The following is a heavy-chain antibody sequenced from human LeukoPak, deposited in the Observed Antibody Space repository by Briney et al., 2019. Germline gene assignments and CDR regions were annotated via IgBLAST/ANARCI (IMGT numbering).Heavy chain of an antibody. V-gene: IGHV3-48*03. CDR1: GFTFSSYE. CDR2: ISSSGSTI. J-gene: IGHJ4*02. CDR3: AKTSIVVVVAATGSPLDY. Sequence: GGSLRLSCAASGFTFSSYEMNWVRQAPGKGLEWVSYISSSGSTIYYADSVKGRFTISRDNSKNTLYLQMNSLRAEDTAVYYCAKTSIVVVVAATGSPLDYWGQGTLVTVSS. D-gene: IGHD2-15*01.